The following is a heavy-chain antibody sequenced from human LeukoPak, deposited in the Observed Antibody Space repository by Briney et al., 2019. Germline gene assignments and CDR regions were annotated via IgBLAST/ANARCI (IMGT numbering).Heavy chain of an antibody. CDR2: INWNGGST. D-gene: IGHD1-1*01. Sequence: GGSLRLSCAASGFTFDDYGLSWVRQAPGKGLEWVSGINWNGGSTYYADSVKGRFTISRDNSKNTLYLQMNSLRAEDTAVYYCAKVSPERHLGDYWGQGTLVTVSS. CDR3: AKVSPERHLGDY. V-gene: IGHV3-20*04. J-gene: IGHJ4*02. CDR1: GFTFDDYG.